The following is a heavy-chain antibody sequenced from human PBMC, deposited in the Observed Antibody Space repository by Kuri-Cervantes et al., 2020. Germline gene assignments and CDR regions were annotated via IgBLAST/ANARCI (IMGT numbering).Heavy chain of an antibody. D-gene: IGHD2-21*02. J-gene: IGHJ4*02. CDR3: AKEALAYCGGDCYSPLDY. V-gene: IGHV3-23*01. CDR1: GFIFSIYA. Sequence: GESLKISCAASGFIFSIYAMSWVRQAPGKGLEWVSAISGSGGSTYYADSVKGRFTISRDNSKNTLYLQMNSLRAEDTAVYYCAKEALAYCGGDCYSPLDYWGQGTLVTVSS. CDR2: ISGSGGST.